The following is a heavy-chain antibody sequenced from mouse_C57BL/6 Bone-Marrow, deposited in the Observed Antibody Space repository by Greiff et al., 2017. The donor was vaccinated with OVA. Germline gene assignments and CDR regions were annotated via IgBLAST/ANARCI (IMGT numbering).Heavy chain of an antibody. J-gene: IGHJ1*03. CDR2: IDPSDSYT. D-gene: IGHD1-1*01. V-gene: IGHV1-50*01. CDR3: ARGGYYYYGSPWYFDV. CDR1: GYTFTSYW. Sequence: VKLQQPGAELVKPGASVKLSCKASGYTFTSYWMQWVKQRPGQGLEWIGEIDPSDSYTNYNQKFKGKATLTVDTSSSTAYMQLSSLTSEDSAVYYCARGGYYYYGSPWYFDVWGTGTAVTVSS.